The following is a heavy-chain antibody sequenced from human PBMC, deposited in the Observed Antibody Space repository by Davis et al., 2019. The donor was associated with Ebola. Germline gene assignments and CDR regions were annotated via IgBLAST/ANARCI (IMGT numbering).Heavy chain of an antibody. CDR3: ARVDTVATNFDY. CDR1: GFTFSSYG. J-gene: IGHJ4*02. CDR2: IWYDGSNK. V-gene: IGHV3-33*01. D-gene: IGHD5-12*01. Sequence: GGSLRLSCAASGFTFSSYGMHWVRQAPGKGLEWVAVIWYDGSNKYYADSVKGRFTISRDNIKNSLYLQMSSLRAEDTAVYYCARVDTVATNFDYWGQGTLLTVSS.